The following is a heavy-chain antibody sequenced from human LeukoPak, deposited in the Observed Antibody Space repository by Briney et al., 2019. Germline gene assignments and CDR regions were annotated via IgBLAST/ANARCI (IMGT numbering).Heavy chain of an antibody. D-gene: IGHD2-2*02. CDR3: ARNPPYCTSTSCYNDY. CDR1: GYTFTIYY. J-gene: IGHJ4*02. Sequence: ASVKVSRKASGYTFTIYYMHRVRQAPGQGLEWTGWINPNSGATSYAQRFQGRVTMTRDTSISTAYMELSGLTSDDTAVYYCARNPPYCTSTSCYNDYWGQGTLVTVSS. V-gene: IGHV1-2*02. CDR2: INPNSGAT.